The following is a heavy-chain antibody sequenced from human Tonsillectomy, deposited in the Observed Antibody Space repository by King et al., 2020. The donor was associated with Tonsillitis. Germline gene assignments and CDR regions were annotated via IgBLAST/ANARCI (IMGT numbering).Heavy chain of an antibody. J-gene: IGHJ4*02. Sequence: QLQESGPGLVKPSQTLSLTCTVSGGSISSGDYYWSWIRQPPGKGLEWIGYIYYSGSTYYNPSIKSRGTISLDTSKNQFSLKLSSVTATDTAVYYCARALDSVTPFDYWGQGTLVTVSS. V-gene: IGHV4-30-4*01. CDR2: IYYSGST. CDR3: ARALDSVTPFDY. D-gene: IGHD5/OR15-5a*01. CDR1: GGSISSGDYY.